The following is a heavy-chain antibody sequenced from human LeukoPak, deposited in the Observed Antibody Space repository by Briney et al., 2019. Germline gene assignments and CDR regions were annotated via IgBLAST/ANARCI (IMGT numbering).Heavy chain of an antibody. CDR2: ISSSSSYI. D-gene: IGHD1-26*01. Sequence: GGSLRLSCAASGFTFSSYSMNWVRQAPGKGLEWVSSISSSSSYIYYADSVKGRFTISRDNAKNSLYLQMNSLRADDTAIYYCARVGGSGSYYPRDYWGQGTLVTVSS. J-gene: IGHJ4*02. V-gene: IGHV3-21*01. CDR3: ARVGGSGSYYPRDY. CDR1: GFTFSSYS.